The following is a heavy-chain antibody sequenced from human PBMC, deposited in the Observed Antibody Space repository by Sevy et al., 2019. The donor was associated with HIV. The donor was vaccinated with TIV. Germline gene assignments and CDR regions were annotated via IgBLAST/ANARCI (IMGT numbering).Heavy chain of an antibody. CDR3: AKDRFDGSGYYPEGAFDI. CDR1: GFTFNNYA. Sequence: GGSLRLSCAASGFTFNNYAMNWVRQAPGKGLEWVSAISGGGFSTYYADSVKGRFTFSRDNSRNTQHLQMNSLRAEDTAVYYCAKDRFDGSGYYPEGAFDIWGQGTMVTVSS. V-gene: IGHV3-23*01. CDR2: ISGGGFST. D-gene: IGHD3-22*01. J-gene: IGHJ3*02.